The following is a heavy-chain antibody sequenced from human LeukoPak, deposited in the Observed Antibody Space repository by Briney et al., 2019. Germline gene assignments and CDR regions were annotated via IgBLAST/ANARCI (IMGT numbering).Heavy chain of an antibody. V-gene: IGHV1-2*02. CDR3: ARGWITMIVVPGVDAFDI. D-gene: IGHD3-22*01. Sequence: ASVKVSCKASGYTFTGYYMHWVRQAAGQGLEWMGWINPNSGGTNSAQKFQGRVTMTRDTSISTAYMEPSRPRSDDTAVYYCARGWITMIVVPGVDAFDIWGQGTMVSVSS. J-gene: IGHJ3*02. CDR2: INPNSGGT. CDR1: GYTFTGYY.